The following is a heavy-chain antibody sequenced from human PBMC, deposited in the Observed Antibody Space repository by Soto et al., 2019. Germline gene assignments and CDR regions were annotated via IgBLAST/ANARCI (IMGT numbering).Heavy chain of an antibody. CDR1: GFTLSSHN. Sequence: PGGLRLSCAASGFTLSSHNMNWVRQAPGKGLEWVSSISSGGSYIYYADSVKGRFTISRDNAKNSLYLQMNSLRAEDTAIYYCAKVILAAGTAYWGQGTLVTVSS. V-gene: IGHV3-21*04. D-gene: IGHD6-13*01. CDR3: AKVILAAGTAY. J-gene: IGHJ4*02. CDR2: ISSGGSYI.